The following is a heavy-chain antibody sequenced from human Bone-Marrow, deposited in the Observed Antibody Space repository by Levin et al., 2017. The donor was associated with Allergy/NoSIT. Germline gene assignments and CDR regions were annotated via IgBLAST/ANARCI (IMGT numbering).Heavy chain of an antibody. V-gene: IGHV3-33*01. Sequence: GGSLRLSCVASGFTFSDYGMHWVRQAPGKGLEWVAVIWHDGSTEFYGDSVRGRFTISRDNSKNTLFLQMHSLRAEDTAVYYCARRRALYGAYVDYWGQGTLVTVSS. J-gene: IGHJ4*02. CDR2: IWHDGSTE. CDR1: GFTFSDYG. CDR3: ARRRALYGAYVDY. D-gene: IGHD4-17*01.